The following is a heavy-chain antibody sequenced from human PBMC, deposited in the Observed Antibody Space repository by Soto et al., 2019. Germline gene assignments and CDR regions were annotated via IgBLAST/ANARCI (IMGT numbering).Heavy chain of an antibody. CDR3: AREGGGYYFDY. V-gene: IGHV3-64*01. J-gene: IGHJ4*02. D-gene: IGHD3-16*01. Sequence: GSLRLSCAASGFTFSSYAMHWVRQAPGKGLEYVSAISSNGGSTYYANSVKGRFTTSRDNSKNTLYLQMGSLRAEDMAVYYCAREGGGYYFDYWGQGTLVTVSS. CDR1: GFTFSSYA. CDR2: ISSNGGST.